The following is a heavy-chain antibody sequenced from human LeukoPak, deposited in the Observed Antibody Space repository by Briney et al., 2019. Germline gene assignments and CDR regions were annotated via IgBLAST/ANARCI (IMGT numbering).Heavy chain of an antibody. V-gene: IGHV5-10-1*01. Sequence: GESLKISCKGSGYRFTSYWISWVRQIPGEGLEWMGRIDPTDSYTDYSPSFQGHVTISADKSISTAYLQWSTLKASDTAVYYCGRQTTLTAVDYWGQGTLVTVSS. D-gene: IGHD2/OR15-2a*01. J-gene: IGHJ4*02. CDR1: GYRFTSYW. CDR2: IDPTDSYT. CDR3: GRQTTLTAVDY.